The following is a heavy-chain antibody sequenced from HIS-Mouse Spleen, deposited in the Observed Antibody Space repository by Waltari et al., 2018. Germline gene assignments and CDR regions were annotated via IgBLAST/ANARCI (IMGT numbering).Heavy chain of an antibody. J-gene: IGHJ2*01. CDR1: AGSISRRSYY. CDR2: IYYSGST. CDR3: AREIPYSSSWYDWYFDL. V-gene: IGHV4-39*07. Sequence: QLQLQESGPGLVKPSETLSLPCPASAGSISRRSYYWALIRQPPGKGLEWIGSIYYSGSTYYNPSLKSRVTISVDTSKNQFSLKLSSVTAADTAVYYCAREIPYSSSWYDWYFDLWGRGTLVTVSS. D-gene: IGHD6-13*01.